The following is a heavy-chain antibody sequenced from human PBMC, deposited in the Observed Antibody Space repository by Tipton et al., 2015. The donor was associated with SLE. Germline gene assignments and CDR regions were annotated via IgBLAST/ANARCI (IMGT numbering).Heavy chain of an antibody. D-gene: IGHD2-2*01. Sequence: SLRLSCAASGFTFSSYAMHWVRQAPGKGLEWVAVISYDGSNKYYADSVKGRFTISRDNSKNTLYLQMNSLRAEDTAVYYCETVVPAPIGYWGQGTLVTVSS. CDR2: ISYDGSNK. V-gene: IGHV3-30*04. CDR3: ETVVPAPIGY. CDR1: GFTFSSYA. J-gene: IGHJ4*02.